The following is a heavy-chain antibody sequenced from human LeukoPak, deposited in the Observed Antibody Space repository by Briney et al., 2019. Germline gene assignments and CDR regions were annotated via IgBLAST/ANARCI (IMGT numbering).Heavy chain of an antibody. D-gene: IGHD3-10*01. Sequence: SETLSLTCTVSGYSISSGYYWGWIRQPPGRGLEWIGSIYDSGRTYYSPSLKSRVTISLDTSKNQLSLRLISVTAADTAVYYCARRGTWFDPWGQGTLVTVSS. CDR2: IYDSGRT. CDR1: GYSISSGYY. V-gene: IGHV4-38-2*02. CDR3: ARRGTWFDP. J-gene: IGHJ5*02.